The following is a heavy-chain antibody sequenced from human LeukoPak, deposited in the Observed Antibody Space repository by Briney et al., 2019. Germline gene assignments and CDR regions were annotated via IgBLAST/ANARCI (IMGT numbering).Heavy chain of an antibody. V-gene: IGHV3-23*01. CDR1: GFTFSSYV. Sequence: GGSLRLSYAASGFTFSSYVMSWFRQAPGRGLEWVSDLSGSGGSTYYADSVKGRFTISRDNAKNSLYLQMNSLRAEDTAVYYCAKRPLGYCSGDSCYFDYWGQGTQVTVSS. D-gene: IGHD2-15*01. J-gene: IGHJ4*02. CDR3: AKRPLGYCSGDSCYFDY. CDR2: LSGSGGST.